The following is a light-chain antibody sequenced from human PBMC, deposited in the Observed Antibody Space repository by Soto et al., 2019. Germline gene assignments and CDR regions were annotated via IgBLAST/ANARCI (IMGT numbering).Light chain of an antibody. Sequence: QSVLTQPPSASGSPGQSVTISCTGTSSDVGGYNYVSWYQQHLGKAPKLMIYEVSKRPSGVPDRFSGSKSGNTASLTVSGLQAEDEADYYCSSYAGSNNPVFGGGTKVTVL. V-gene: IGLV2-8*01. J-gene: IGLJ2*01. CDR1: SSDVGGYNY. CDR2: EVS. CDR3: SSYAGSNNPV.